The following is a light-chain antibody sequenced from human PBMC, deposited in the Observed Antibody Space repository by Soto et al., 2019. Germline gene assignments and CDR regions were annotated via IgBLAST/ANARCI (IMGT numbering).Light chain of an antibody. J-gene: IGLJ1*01. CDR3: SSYTSSSTLV. Sequence: SVLTQPASVSGSPGQSITISCTGTSSDVGGYKYVSWYQQHPGKAPKLMIYEVSNRPSGVSNRFSGSKSGNTASLTISRLQAEDEADYYCSSYTSSSTLVFGTGTKVTV. V-gene: IGLV2-14*01. CDR2: EVS. CDR1: SSDVGGYKY.